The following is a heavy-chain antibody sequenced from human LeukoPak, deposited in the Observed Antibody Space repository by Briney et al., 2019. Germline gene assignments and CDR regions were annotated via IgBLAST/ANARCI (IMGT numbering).Heavy chain of an antibody. CDR3: ARDSQSPDY. CDR2: ISAYNGNT. J-gene: IGHJ4*02. V-gene: IGHV1-18*01. CDR1: GYTFSSHD. Sequence: GASVKVSCKASGYTFSSHDITWVRQAPGQGLEWMGWISAYNGNTNYAQKFQGRVTMTTDTSTSTAYMELRSLRSDDTAVYYCARDSQSPDYWGQGTLVTVSS.